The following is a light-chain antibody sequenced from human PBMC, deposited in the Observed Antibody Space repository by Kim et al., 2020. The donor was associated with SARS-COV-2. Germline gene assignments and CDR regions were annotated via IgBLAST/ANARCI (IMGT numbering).Light chain of an antibody. CDR2: RDN. CDR3: HVWDTSTAV. V-gene: IGLV3-9*01. Sequence: VDVGKKARMSGGGNSSGGDRVHWYKKKPGQAPVLVIYRDNNRTAGIPERFSGSNSGNTATLTISRAQAGDEADYFCHVWDTSTAVFGGGTQLTVL. J-gene: IGLJ3*02. CDR1: SSGGDR.